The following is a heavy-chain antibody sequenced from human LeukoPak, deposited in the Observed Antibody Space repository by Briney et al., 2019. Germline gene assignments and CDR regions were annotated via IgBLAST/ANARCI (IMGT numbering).Heavy chain of an antibody. V-gene: IGHV5-51*01. Sequence: GESLKISCKGSGYSFTSYWIGWVRQMPGKGLEWMGIIYPGDPDTRYSPSFQGQVTISADKSISTAYLQWSSLKASDTAMYYCARRITTTYYYGSGSLYYFDYWGQGTLVTVSS. CDR3: ARRITTTYYYGSGSLYYFDY. J-gene: IGHJ4*02. CDR2: IYPGDPDT. CDR1: GYSFTSYW. D-gene: IGHD3-10*01.